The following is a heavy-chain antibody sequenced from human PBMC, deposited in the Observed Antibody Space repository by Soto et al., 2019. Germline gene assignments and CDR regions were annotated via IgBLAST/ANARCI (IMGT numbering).Heavy chain of an antibody. CDR1: GFTFSTYA. J-gene: IGHJ4*02. CDR3: ARMGYYDSSGYQPY. V-gene: IGHV3-23*05. CDR2: IDNSGGIT. Sequence: PGGSLRLSCAASGFTFSTYAMSWVRQAPGKGLEWVSTIDNSGGITYYADSVKGRFTISRDNSKNTLYLQMNSLRAEDTAVYYCARMGYYDSSGYQPYWGQGTLVTVPS. D-gene: IGHD3-22*01.